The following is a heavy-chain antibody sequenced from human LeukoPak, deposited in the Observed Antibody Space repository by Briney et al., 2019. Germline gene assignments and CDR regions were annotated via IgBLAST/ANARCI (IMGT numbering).Heavy chain of an antibody. CDR3: VNHRYSSGWVAFDI. Sequence: GGSLRLSCSASGFTFNSYAMHWVRQAPGKGLEYVSAISSNGGSTYYADSVKGRLTISRDNSKNTLYLQMSSLRAEDTAVYYCVNHRYSSGWVAFDIWGQGTMVTVSS. D-gene: IGHD6-19*01. CDR1: GFTFNSYA. CDR2: ISSNGGST. J-gene: IGHJ3*02. V-gene: IGHV3-64D*06.